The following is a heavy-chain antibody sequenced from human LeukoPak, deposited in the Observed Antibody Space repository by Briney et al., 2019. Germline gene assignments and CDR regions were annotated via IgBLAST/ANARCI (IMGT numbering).Heavy chain of an antibody. CDR3: ARDVGIVGATDFDY. Sequence: GGSLRLSCAASGFTFSSYSMNWVRQAPGKGLEWVSSISSSSSYIYYADSVKGRFTISRDNAKNSLYLQMNSLRAEDTAVYYCARDVGIVGATDFDYWGQGTLVTVSS. CDR2: ISSSSSYI. V-gene: IGHV3-21*01. CDR1: GFTFSSYS. J-gene: IGHJ4*02. D-gene: IGHD1-26*01.